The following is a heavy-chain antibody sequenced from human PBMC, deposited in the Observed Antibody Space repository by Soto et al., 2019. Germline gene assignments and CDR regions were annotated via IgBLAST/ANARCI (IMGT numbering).Heavy chain of an antibody. CDR1: GFTFSSCA. Sequence: GGSLRLSCAASGFTFSSCAMGWVRQATGKGLEWVSAIGTAGDTYYPGSVKGRFTISRENAKNSLYLQMNSLRAGDTAVYYCARTRYYYDSSGYYKDGHGAFDIWGQGTMVTVSS. J-gene: IGHJ3*02. CDR2: IGTAGDT. D-gene: IGHD3-22*01. V-gene: IGHV3-13*04. CDR3: ARTRYYYDSSGYYKDGHGAFDI.